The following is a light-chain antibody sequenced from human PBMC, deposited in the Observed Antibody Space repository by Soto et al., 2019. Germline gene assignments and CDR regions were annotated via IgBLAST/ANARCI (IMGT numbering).Light chain of an antibody. CDR2: GAS. Sequence: EIVLTQSPGTLSLSPGERATLSCRASQSDSSSYLAWYQQKPGQAPRLLIYGASSRATGIPDRFSGSGSGTDFTLTVTRLEPEDFAVYYCQQYGSSPLVTFGKGTRLEIK. J-gene: IGKJ5*01. V-gene: IGKV3-20*01. CDR3: QQYGSSPLVT. CDR1: QSDSSSY.